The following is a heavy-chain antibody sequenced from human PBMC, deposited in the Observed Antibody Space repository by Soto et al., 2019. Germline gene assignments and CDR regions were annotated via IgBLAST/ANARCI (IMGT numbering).Heavy chain of an antibody. CDR3: ARQGAGRAFEY. CDR1: GGIFTSYT. CDR2: VIPIVGVK. J-gene: IGHJ4*02. Sequence: QVQLVQSGAEVKKPGSSVKVSCKVSGGIFTSYTFSWVRQAPGRGPEWMGRVIPIVGVKNYAQRFQGRVTITADISTGTAYMALGSLTSEDTAVYFCARQGAGRAFEYWGQGTLVTVSS. V-gene: IGHV1-69*02.